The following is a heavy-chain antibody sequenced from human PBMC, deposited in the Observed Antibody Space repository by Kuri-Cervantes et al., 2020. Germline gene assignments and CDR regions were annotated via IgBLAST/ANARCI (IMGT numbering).Heavy chain of an antibody. Sequence: SCAVSGGSISSGGYSWSWIRQPPGKGLEWIGSIYYSGSTYYNPSLKSRVTISVDTSKNQFSLKLSSVTAADTAVYYCARLWLEWTFDYWGQGTLVTVSS. D-gene: IGHD3-3*01. CDR3: ARLWLEWTFDY. J-gene: IGHJ4*02. CDR2: IYYSGST. V-gene: IGHV4-30-2*03. CDR1: GGSISSGGYS.